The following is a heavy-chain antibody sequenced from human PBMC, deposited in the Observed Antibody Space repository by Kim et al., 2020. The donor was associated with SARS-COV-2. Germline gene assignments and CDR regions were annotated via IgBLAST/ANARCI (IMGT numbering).Heavy chain of an antibody. D-gene: IGHD6-13*01. Sequence: TSYAQKFQGRVTMTRDTSTSTVYMELSSLRSEDTAVYYCARTAAAGQFDYWGQGTLVTVSS. CDR2: T. CDR3: ARTAAAGQFDY. V-gene: IGHV1-46*01. J-gene: IGHJ4*02.